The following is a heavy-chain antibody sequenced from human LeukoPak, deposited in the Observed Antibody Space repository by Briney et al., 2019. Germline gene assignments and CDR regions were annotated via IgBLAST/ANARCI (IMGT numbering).Heavy chain of an antibody. CDR2: LNDVGGDA. J-gene: IGHJ4*02. V-gene: IGHV3-23*01. CDR3: AKTHSSGWYYSTGAPHYFDY. D-gene: IGHD6-19*01. Sequence: PGGSLRLSCAASGFTFSTYAMAWVRQAPGKGLEWVSSLNDVGGDAYYADSVKGRFTISRDNSKNTLYLQMNSLRAEDTAVYYCAKTHSSGWYYSTGAPHYFDYWGQGTLVTVSS. CDR1: GFTFSTYA.